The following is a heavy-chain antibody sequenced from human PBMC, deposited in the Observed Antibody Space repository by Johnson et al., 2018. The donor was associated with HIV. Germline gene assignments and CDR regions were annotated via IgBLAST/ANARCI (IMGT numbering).Heavy chain of an antibody. D-gene: IGHD3-9*01. Sequence: QEQLVESGGGVVQPGRSLRLSCAASGFTFSSYAMHWVRQAPGKGLEWVAVISYDGSNKYYADSVKGRFTISRDNSKNTLYLKMNSLRAEDTAVYYCARGDYDILTGYAFDIWGQGTIVTVSS. J-gene: IGHJ3*02. CDR3: ARGDYDILTGYAFDI. V-gene: IGHV3-30-3*01. CDR1: GFTFSSYA. CDR2: ISYDGSNK.